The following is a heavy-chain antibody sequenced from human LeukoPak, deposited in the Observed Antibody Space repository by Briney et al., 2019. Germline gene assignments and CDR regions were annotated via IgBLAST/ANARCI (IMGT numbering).Heavy chain of an antibody. V-gene: IGHV3-7*01. CDR2: IKQDGSEK. J-gene: IGHJ6*02. CDR3: ARDSIAVAGIVVYYYGMDV. Sequence: GGSLRLSCAASGFTFSSYWMSWVRQAPGKGREGVANIKQDGSEKYYVDSGKGRFTISRDNAKNSLYLQMNSLRAEDTAVYYCARDSIAVAGIVVYYYGMDVWGQGTTVTVSS. D-gene: IGHD6-19*01. CDR1: GFTFSSYW.